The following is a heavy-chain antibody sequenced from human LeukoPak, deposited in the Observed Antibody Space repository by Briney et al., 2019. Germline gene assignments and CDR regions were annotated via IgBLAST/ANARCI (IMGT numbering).Heavy chain of an antibody. J-gene: IGHJ5*02. CDR2: INPSGGST. CDR3: ARDNYYYDSSGSWFDP. V-gene: IGHV1-46*01. CDR1: GYTFTSYY. Sequence: ASVKVSCKASGYTFTSYYMHWVRQAPGQGLEWMGIINPSGGSTSYAQKFQGRVTMTRDTSTSTVYMELSSLRSEDTAVYYCARDNYYYDSSGSWFDPWGQGTLVTVSS. D-gene: IGHD3-22*01.